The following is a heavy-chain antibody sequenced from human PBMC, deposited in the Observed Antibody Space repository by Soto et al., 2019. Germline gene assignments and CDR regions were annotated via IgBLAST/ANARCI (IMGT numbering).Heavy chain of an antibody. D-gene: IGHD6-13*01. CDR3: ARAAMGGSSWPFDY. Sequence: QVQLQESGPGLVKPSGTLSLTCAVSGGSISSSNWWSWVRQPPGKGLEWIGEIYHSGSTNYNPSLQSRVTIPVDQSKNQFSLKLSSVTAADTAVYYCARAAMGGSSWPFDYWGQGTLVTVSS. CDR1: GGSISSSNW. J-gene: IGHJ4*02. CDR2: IYHSGST. V-gene: IGHV4-4*02.